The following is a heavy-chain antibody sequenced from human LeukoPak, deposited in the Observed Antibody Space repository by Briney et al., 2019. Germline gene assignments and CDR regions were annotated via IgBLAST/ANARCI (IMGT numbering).Heavy chain of an antibody. CDR3: ARQSRLRVGGGYWFDP. D-gene: IGHD5-12*01. CDR1: GYTFTSYD. CDR2: MNPNSGNT. J-gene: IGHJ5*02. V-gene: IGHV1-8*01. Sequence: ASVKVSCKASGYTFTSYDINWVRQATGQGLEWMGWMNPNSGNTGYAQKFQGRVTMTRNTSISTAYMELSSLRSEDTAVYYCARQSRLRVGGGYWFDPWGQETLVTVSS.